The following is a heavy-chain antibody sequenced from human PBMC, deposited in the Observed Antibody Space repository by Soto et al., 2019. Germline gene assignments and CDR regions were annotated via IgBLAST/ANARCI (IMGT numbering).Heavy chain of an antibody. CDR1: GFSLSDYW. CDR2: ISVDGRDT. J-gene: IGHJ4*01. CDR3: VRAPEQRPIDF. Sequence: GGPLRLSCASSGFSLSDYWMHWVRQVPGKGLLWVSRISVDGRDTTYADSVKGRFTISRDNAKNTLYLQMDSLRAEDTAVYYCVRAPEQRPIDFWGHGSRVTVSS. D-gene: IGHD6-19*01. V-gene: IGHV3-74*03.